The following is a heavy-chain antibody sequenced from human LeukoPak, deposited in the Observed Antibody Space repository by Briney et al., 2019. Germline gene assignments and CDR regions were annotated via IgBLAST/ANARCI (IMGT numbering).Heavy chain of an antibody. J-gene: IGHJ4*02. CDR3: ATMGGWSITGTTGME. CDR2: ISGSGGST. V-gene: IGHV3-23*01. CDR1: GFTFSSYW. Sequence: PGGSLRLSCAASGFTFSSYWMSWVRQAPGQGLEWVSAISGSGGSTYYADSVKGRFTISRDNSKNTLYLQMNSLRDEDTAVYYCATMGGWSITGTTGMEWGQGTLVTVSS. D-gene: IGHD1-20*01.